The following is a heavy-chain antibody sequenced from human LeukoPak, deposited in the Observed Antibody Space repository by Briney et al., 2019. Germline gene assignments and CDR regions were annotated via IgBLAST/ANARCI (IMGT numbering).Heavy chain of an antibody. Sequence: SETLSLTCTVSGGSISSYYWSWIRQPAGKGLEWIGRIYTSGSTNYNPSLKTRVTMSVDTPKNQFSLKLSSVTAADTAVYYCARDPMSGSHYYYYYGMDVWGQGTTVTVSS. J-gene: IGHJ6*02. V-gene: IGHV4-4*07. CDR3: ARDPMSGSHYYYYYGMDV. D-gene: IGHD1-26*01. CDR2: IYTSGST. CDR1: GGSISSYY.